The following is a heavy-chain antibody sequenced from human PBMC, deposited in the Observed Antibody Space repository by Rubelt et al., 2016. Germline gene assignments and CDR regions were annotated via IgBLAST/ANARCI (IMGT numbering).Heavy chain of an antibody. J-gene: IGHJ4*02. Sequence: QVQLQQWGAGLLKPSETLSLTRAVYGGSFSGYYWSWIRQPPGKGLEWIGEINHSGSTNHNPSPKSRVTSSIDTSKNQFSLKLSSVTAADTAVYYCARRGYFDYWGQGTLVTVSS. CDR2: INHSGST. CDR3: ARRGYFDY. D-gene: IGHD3-10*01. V-gene: IGHV4-34*01. CDR1: GGSFSGYY.